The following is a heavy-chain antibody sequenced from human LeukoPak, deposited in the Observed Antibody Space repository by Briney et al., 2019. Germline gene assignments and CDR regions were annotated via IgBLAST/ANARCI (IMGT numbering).Heavy chain of an antibody. CDR2: ISGSGGST. D-gene: IGHD1-26*01. CDR1: GFTFSSYA. J-gene: IGHJ4*02. CDR3: AKDLHYSGSFNFDY. V-gene: IGHV3-23*01. Sequence: RLSCXASGFTFSSYAMSWVRQAPGKGLEWVSAISGSGGSTYYADSVKGRFTISRDNSKNTLYLQMNSLRAEDTAVYYCAKDLHYSGSFNFDYWGQGTLVTVSS.